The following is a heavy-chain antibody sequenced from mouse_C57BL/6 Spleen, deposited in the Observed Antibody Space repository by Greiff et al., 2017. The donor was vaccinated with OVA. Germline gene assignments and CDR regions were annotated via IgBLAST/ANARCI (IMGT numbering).Heavy chain of an antibody. CDR1: GYSITSGYY. CDR3: ARAGGYGYWYFDV. Sequence: EVKLQESGPGLVKPSQSLSLTCSVTGYSITSGYYWNWIRQFPGNKLEWMGYISYDGSNNYNPSLKNRISITRDTSKNQFFLKLNSVTTEDTATYYCARAGGYGYWYFDVWGTGTTVTVSS. D-gene: IGHD2-2*01. CDR2: ISYDGSN. V-gene: IGHV3-6*01. J-gene: IGHJ1*03.